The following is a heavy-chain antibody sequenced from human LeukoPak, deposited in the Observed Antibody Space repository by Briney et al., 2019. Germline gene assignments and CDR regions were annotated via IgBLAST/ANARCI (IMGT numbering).Heavy chain of an antibody. V-gene: IGHV3-48*03. CDR2: ISSSGSTI. Sequence: QPGGSLRLSCAASGFTFSSYEMNWVRQAPGKGLEWVSYISSSGSTIYYADSVKGRFTISRDNAKNSLYLQMNSLRAEDTAVYYCARQYGSGSGFDPWGQGTLVTVSS. CDR1: GFTFSSYE. D-gene: IGHD3-10*01. J-gene: IGHJ5*02. CDR3: ARQYGSGSGFDP.